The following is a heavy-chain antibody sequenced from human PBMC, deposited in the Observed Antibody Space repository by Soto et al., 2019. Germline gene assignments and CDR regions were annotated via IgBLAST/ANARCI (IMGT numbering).Heavy chain of an antibody. D-gene: IGHD6-19*01. CDR1: GGSISSYY. CDR2: IYYTGNT. J-gene: IGHJ4*02. CDR3: ARARTSSAVDFDY. V-gene: IGHV4-59*01. Sequence: PSETLSLTCTVSGGSISSYYWRWIRQPPGKGLEWIGYIYYTGNTNYNPSLKSRVTISVDTSKNQFSLKLTSLTAADTAVYYCARARTSSAVDFDYWGQGTLVTVSS.